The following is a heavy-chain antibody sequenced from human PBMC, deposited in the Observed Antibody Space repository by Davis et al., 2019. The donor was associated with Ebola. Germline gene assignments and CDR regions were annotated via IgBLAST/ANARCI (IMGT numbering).Heavy chain of an antibody. CDR1: GFTVSSNY. V-gene: IGHV3-53*05. J-gene: IGHJ4*02. D-gene: IGHD6-19*01. Sequence: PGGSLRLSCAASGFTVSSNYMSWVRQAPGKGLEWVSVIYSGGSTYYADSVKGRFTISRDNSKNTLYLQMNSLRAEDTALYYCAKAYRAVALDYWGQGTLVTVSS. CDR3: AKAYRAVALDY. CDR2: IYSGGST.